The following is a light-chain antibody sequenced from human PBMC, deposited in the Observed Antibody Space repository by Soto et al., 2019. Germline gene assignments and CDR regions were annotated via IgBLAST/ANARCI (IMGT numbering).Light chain of an antibody. Sequence: EIVLTQSPGTLSLSPGERATLSCRASQSVSSNYLAWYQQKPGRAPRLLIYGASSRATGIPDRFSGSGSGTDFTLSISRPEPEDFAVYYCQQYGSSFTFGPGTKVDIK. CDR3: QQYGSSFT. V-gene: IGKV3-20*01. CDR2: GAS. J-gene: IGKJ3*01. CDR1: QSVSSNY.